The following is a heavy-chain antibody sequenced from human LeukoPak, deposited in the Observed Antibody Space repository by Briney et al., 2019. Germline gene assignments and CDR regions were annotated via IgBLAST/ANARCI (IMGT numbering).Heavy chain of an antibody. CDR3: ARMIRFGEFSHFDC. Sequence: SETLSLTCTVSGGSISSNSYYWGWIRQPPGKGLEWIGNMYYSGEVYYNPSLKSRVMISSDTSKNQFSLRLRSVIPADTAIYYWARMIRFGEFSHFDCWGQGNLVTVSS. V-gene: IGHV4-39*07. J-gene: IGHJ4*02. CDR1: GGSISSNSYY. CDR2: MYYSGEV. D-gene: IGHD3-10*01.